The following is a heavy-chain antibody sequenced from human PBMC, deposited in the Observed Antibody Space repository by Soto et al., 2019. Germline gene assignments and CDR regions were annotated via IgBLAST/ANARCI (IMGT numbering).Heavy chain of an antibody. J-gene: IGHJ4*02. D-gene: IGHD3-22*01. V-gene: IGHV3-7*01. CDR1: GFALSSFW. Sequence: EVQLVESGGDLVQPGGSLRLSCVASGFALSSFWMTWVRQAPGKGLEWVAKIKGDGSEQNYVDSVRGRFTISRDNAKNSVYLQMKRLEVDVTALYYFTGNQVKADYWGPGTLVRVSS. CDR3: TGNQVKADY. CDR2: IKGDGSEQ.